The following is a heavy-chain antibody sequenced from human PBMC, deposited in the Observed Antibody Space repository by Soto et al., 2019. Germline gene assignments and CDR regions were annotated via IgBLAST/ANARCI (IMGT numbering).Heavy chain of an antibody. CDR2: ISGSGSAT. D-gene: IGHD6-19*01. Sequence: GGSLTLSCAASGFTFSSYIMSWVRQAPGKGLEWVSTISGSGSATYYAGSVKGRFTISRDNSKNTVYLQMNSLRVEDTAVYYCAKDRGSGWYFFDSWGQGTLVTVSS. J-gene: IGHJ4*02. CDR3: AKDRGSGWYFFDS. CDR1: GFTFSSYI. V-gene: IGHV3-23*01.